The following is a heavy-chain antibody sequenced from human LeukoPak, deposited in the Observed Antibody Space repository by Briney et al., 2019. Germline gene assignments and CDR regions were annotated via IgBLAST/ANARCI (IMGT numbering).Heavy chain of an antibody. J-gene: IGHJ6*03. CDR2: IYYSGST. CDR1: GGSISSYY. D-gene: IGHD2-21*02. Sequence: SETLSLTCTVSGGSISSYYWSWIRQPPGKGLEWIGYIYYSGSTNYNPSLKSRVTISVDTSKNQFSLKLSSVTAADTAVYYCARAGGGDEPYYYYYYMDVWGKGTTVTVSS. CDR3: ARAGGGDEPYYYYYYMDV. V-gene: IGHV4-59*01.